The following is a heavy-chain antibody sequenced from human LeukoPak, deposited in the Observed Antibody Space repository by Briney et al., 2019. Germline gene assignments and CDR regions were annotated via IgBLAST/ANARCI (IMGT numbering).Heavy chain of an antibody. V-gene: IGHV1-46*01. CDR1: GYTFTSHY. Sequence: ASVKVSCKATGYTFTSHYMHWVRQAPGQGLEWMGIINPSGGSTSYAQKFQGRVTMIRDTSTSTVYMELSSLRSEDTAVYYCAREPVVVPVAFKVDGMDVWGQGTTVTVSS. D-gene: IGHD2-2*01. CDR3: AREPVVVPVAFKVDGMDV. J-gene: IGHJ6*02. CDR2: INPSGGST.